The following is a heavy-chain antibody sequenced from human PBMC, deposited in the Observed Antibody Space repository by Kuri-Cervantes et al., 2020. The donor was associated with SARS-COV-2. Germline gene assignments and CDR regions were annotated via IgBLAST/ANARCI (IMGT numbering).Heavy chain of an antibody. V-gene: IGHV3-11*01. Sequence: GGSLRLSCAASGFTSSIYWMSWVRQAPGKGLEWLSYISSSGSTKYYADSVKGRFTISRDNAKNSLYLQMNSLRAEDTAVYYCAREGLQQWLISHYGLDLWGQGTTVTVSS. CDR1: GFTSSIYW. CDR3: AREGLQQWLISHYGLDL. D-gene: IGHD6-19*01. CDR2: ISSSGSTK. J-gene: IGHJ6*02.